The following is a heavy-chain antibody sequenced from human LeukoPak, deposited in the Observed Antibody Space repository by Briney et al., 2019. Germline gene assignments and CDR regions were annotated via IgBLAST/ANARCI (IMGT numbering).Heavy chain of an antibody. CDR2: ISSSGNTI. Sequence: KPGGSLRLSCAASGFPFSDYYMSWIRQAPGQGLEWVSYISSSGNTIYYADSVKGRFTISRDNAKNSLYLQMNSLRAEDTAVYYCARDERYHYFDYWGQGTLVTVSS. CDR3: ARDERYHYFDY. CDR1: GFPFSDYY. V-gene: IGHV3-11*04. D-gene: IGHD1-14*01. J-gene: IGHJ4*02.